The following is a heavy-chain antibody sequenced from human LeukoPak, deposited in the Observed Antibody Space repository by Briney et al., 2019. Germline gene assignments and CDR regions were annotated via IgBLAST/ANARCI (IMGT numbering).Heavy chain of an antibody. CDR1: GFTVSSNY. V-gene: IGHV3-53*01. J-gene: IGHJ5*02. D-gene: IGHD6-13*01. CDR2: IYSGGST. CDR3: ARAISARRWFDP. Sequence: GGSLRLSCAASGFTVSSNYMSWVRQAPGKGLEWVSVIYSGGSTYYADSVKGRFTISRDNSKNTLYLQMNSLRAEDTAVYYCARAISARRWFDPWGQGTLVTVSS.